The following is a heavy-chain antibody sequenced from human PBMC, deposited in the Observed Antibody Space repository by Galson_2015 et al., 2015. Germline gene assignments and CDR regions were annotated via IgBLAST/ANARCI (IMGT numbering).Heavy chain of an antibody. Sequence: SETLSLTCTVSGGSISSYYWSWIRQPPGKGLEWIGYIYYSGSTNYNPSLKSRVTISVDTSKNQFSLKLSSVTAADTAVYYCARSGYSQEYYFDYWGQGTLVTVSS. CDR2: IYYSGST. CDR1: GGSISSYY. J-gene: IGHJ4*02. CDR3: ARSGYSQEYYFDY. V-gene: IGHV4-59*01. D-gene: IGHD5-18*01.